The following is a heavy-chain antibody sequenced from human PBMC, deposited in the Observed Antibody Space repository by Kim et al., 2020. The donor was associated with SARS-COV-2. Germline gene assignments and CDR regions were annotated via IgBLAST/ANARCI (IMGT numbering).Heavy chain of an antibody. D-gene: IGHD6-19*01. CDR1: GFTFSSYA. CDR3: ARDGGWSSGWWGDL. V-gene: IGHV3-30*04. J-gene: IGHJ5*02. CDR2: ISYDGSNK. Sequence: GGSLRLSCAASGFTFSSYAMHWVRQAPGKGLEWVAVISYDGSNKYYADSVKGRFTISRDNSKNTLYLQMNSLRAEDTAVYYCARDGGWSSGWWGDLWGQGTLVTVSS.